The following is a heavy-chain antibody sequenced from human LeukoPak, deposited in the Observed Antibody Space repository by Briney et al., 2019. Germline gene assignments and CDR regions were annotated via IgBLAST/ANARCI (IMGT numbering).Heavy chain of an antibody. CDR3: ARATAGTTLFEGIDY. J-gene: IGHJ4*02. D-gene: IGHD1-1*01. CDR1: GGSISSGDYS. Sequence: SETLSLTCAVSGGSISSGDYSWSWIRQPPGKGLEWIGNIYYSGSTYYNPSLKSRVNISVDTSKNQFSLKLSSATAADTAVYYCARATAGTTLFEGIDYWGQGTLVTVSS. CDR2: IYYSGST. V-gene: IGHV4-30-4*07.